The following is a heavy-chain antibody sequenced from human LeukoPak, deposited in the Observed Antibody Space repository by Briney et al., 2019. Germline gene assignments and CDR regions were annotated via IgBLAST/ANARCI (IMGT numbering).Heavy chain of an antibody. Sequence: ASVKVSCKASGYTFTEYYMHWVRQAPGQGLEWMGGIIPIFGTANYAQKFQGRVTITADESTSTAYMELSSLRSEDTAVYYCARNLGIAVAGTVGWFDPWGQGTLVTVSS. CDR2: IIPIFGTA. V-gene: IGHV1-69*13. CDR1: GYTFTEYY. D-gene: IGHD6-19*01. J-gene: IGHJ5*02. CDR3: ARNLGIAVAGTVGWFDP.